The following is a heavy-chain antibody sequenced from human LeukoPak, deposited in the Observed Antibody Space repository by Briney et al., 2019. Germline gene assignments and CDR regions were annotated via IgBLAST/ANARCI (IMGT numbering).Heavy chain of an antibody. J-gene: IGHJ4*02. CDR2: ISSSGSNI. V-gene: IGHV3-48*03. CDR3: AREKLYSSGWDGDY. D-gene: IGHD6-19*01. Sequence: GGSLRLSCAASGFPFSSYEMNWVRQAPGKGLEWVSYISSSGSNIYYVDSVKGRFTISRDNAKNSLYLQMNSLRAEDTAVYYCAREKLYSSGWDGDYWGQGTLVTVSS. CDR1: GFPFSSYE.